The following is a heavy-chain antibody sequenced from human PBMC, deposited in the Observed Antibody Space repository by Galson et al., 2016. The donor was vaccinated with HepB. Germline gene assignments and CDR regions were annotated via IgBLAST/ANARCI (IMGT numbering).Heavy chain of an antibody. Sequence: SLRLSCAASGFSFTDYYMTWIRQAPGKGLEWLTYISGSGSNTNYADSVKGRFTISRDNANNSLYLQMHSLRAEDTAVYYCARVPNYYRSGIHPGDYWGQGTLVTVSS. V-gene: IGHV3-11*06. J-gene: IGHJ4*02. CDR2: ISGSGSNT. D-gene: IGHD3-10*01. CDR3: ARVPNYYRSGIHPGDY. CDR1: GFSFTDYY.